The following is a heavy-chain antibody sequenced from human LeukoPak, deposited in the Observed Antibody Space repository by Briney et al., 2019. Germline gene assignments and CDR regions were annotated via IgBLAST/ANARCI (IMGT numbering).Heavy chain of an antibody. CDR1: GGTLSSYA. CDR2: IIPIFGTA. V-gene: IGHV1-69*13. D-gene: IGHD5-18*01. Sequence: SVTVSCKASGGTLSSYAISWVRQAPGQGLEWMGGIIPIFGTANYAQKFQGRVTITADESTSTAYMELSSLRSEDTAVYYCASGPPVDKAMPKPNWCDPWGQGTVVTVSA. CDR3: ASGPPVDKAMPKPNWCDP. J-gene: IGHJ5*02.